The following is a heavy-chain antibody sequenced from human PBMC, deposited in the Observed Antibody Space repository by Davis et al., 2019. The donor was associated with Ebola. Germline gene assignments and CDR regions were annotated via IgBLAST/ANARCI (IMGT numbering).Heavy chain of an antibody. CDR1: GGTFSSYA. V-gene: IGHV1-69*04. Sequence: AASVKVSCKASGGTFSSYAISWVRQAPGQGLEWMGRIIPMLGIANYAQKFQGRVTITSDKSTSTAYMELSSLRSEDTAVYYCARDRCSSTSCYYYYGMDVWGQGTTVTVSS. J-gene: IGHJ6*02. D-gene: IGHD2-2*01. CDR2: IIPMLGIA. CDR3: ARDRCSSTSCYYYYGMDV.